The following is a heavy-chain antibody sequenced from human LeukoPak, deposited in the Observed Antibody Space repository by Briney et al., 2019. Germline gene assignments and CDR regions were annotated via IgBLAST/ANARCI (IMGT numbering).Heavy chain of an antibody. V-gene: IGHV3-53*01. Sequence: PGGSLRLSCAVSGVSVSSDYTSSVRQAPGKGLEWVSVIYSGGSTYYTDSLKGRFTISRDTSKNTLYLQMNTLRAHDTPVYISAEGGTGYDYIDYWGQGTLVTISS. J-gene: IGHJ4*02. CDR3: AEGGTGYDYIDY. CDR1: GVSVSSDY. CDR2: IYSGGST. D-gene: IGHD5-18*01.